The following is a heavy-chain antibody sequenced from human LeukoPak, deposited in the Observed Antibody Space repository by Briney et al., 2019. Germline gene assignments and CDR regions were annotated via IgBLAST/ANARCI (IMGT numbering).Heavy chain of an antibody. J-gene: IGHJ4*02. Sequence: SVKVSCKASGGTFSSYAISWVRQAPGQGLEWMGRIIPILGIANYAQKFQGRVTITADKSTSTAYMELSSLRSEDTAVYYCGTWTTVAFYFDYWGQGTLVTVSS. CDR1: GGTFSSYA. D-gene: IGHD4-17*01. CDR2: IIPILGIA. V-gene: IGHV1-69*04. CDR3: GTWTTVAFYFDY.